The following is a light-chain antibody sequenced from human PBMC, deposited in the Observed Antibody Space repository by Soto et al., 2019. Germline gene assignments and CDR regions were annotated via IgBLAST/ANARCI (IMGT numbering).Light chain of an antibody. J-gene: IGLJ2*01. CDR1: SSDVGSYNL. CDR2: EGS. Sequence: SALTQPASVSGSPGQSITISCTGTSSDVGSYNLVSWYQQHPGKAPKLMIYEGSKRPSGVSNRFSGSKSGNTASLTISELHAEDEADYYCCSYAGSSTHVVFGGGTKLTVL. V-gene: IGLV2-23*01. CDR3: CSYAGSSTHVV.